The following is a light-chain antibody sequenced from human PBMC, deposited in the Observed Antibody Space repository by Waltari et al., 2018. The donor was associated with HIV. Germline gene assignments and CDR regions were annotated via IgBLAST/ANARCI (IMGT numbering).Light chain of an antibody. Sequence: QSALTHPPPLPGSPGQPVTIPCTGSSSDVGGYNYVSWYQQHPTQAPKLIIYDVSERPSGVPDRFSGSKSGNRASLTISGLQAEDEADYYCYSYAGSLLFGGGTKLTVL. CDR2: DVS. CDR1: SSDVGGYNY. CDR3: YSYAGSLL. V-gene: IGLV2-11*01. J-gene: IGLJ2*01.